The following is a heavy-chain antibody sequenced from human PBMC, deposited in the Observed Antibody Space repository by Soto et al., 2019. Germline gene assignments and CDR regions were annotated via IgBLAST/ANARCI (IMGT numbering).Heavy chain of an antibody. V-gene: IGHV3-23*01. CDR1: GFNFSSFP. CDR2: ISGSGTST. CDR3: ARAVMVRGVIIYYFDY. Sequence: GGSLRVSCAASGFNFSSFPLNWVRKATGKGLEWVSSISGSGTSTYYADSVKGRFTISRDNSRNTLFLQMDSLRVEDTAVYYCARAVMVRGVIIYYFDYWGQGTLVTVSS. J-gene: IGHJ4*02. D-gene: IGHD3-10*01.